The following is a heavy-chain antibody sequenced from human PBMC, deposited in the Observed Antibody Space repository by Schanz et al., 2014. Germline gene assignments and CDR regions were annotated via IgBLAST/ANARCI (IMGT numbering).Heavy chain of an antibody. Sequence: EVQLVESGGGLVQPGGSLRLSCAASGFSVSSNFMTWVRQAPGKGLEWVSLIYSGGDTNYAGSVKGRFTISRDGSKNTLDLQMNRLRAEDGAVYCGARKTDSSGTGDCWGQGAVVGVS. D-gene: IGHD6-19*01. V-gene: IGHV3-66*01. CDR3: ARKTDSSGTGDC. CDR2: IYSGGDT. CDR1: GFSVSSNF. J-gene: IGHJ4*02.